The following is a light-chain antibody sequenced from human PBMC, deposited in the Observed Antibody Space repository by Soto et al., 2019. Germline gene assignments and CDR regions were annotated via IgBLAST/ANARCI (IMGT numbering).Light chain of an antibody. CDR1: QSVTSSY. CDR2: GAS. J-gene: IGKJ1*01. CDR3: QQYGSSPRT. Sequence: EIVLTQSPGTLSLSPGEGATLSCRASQSVTSSYLAWYQQKPGQAPRLLIYGASSRAIDIPHRFSGSGSGTDFTLTINRLEPEDFAVYYCQQYGSSPRTFGQGTKVEIK. V-gene: IGKV3-20*01.